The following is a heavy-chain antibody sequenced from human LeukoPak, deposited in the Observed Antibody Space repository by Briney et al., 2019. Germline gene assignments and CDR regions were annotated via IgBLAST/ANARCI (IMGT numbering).Heavy chain of an antibody. CDR1: GGSISSGGYY. CDR2: IYYSGST. V-gene: IGHV4-31*03. D-gene: IGHD6-13*01. Sequence: SETLSLTCTVSGGSISSGGYYWSWIRQHPGKGLEWIGYIYYSGSTYYNPSLKSRVTISVDTSKDQFSLKLSSVTAADTAVYYCARAPYSSSWYRGGYFDYWGQGTLVTVSS. J-gene: IGHJ4*02. CDR3: ARAPYSSSWYRGGYFDY.